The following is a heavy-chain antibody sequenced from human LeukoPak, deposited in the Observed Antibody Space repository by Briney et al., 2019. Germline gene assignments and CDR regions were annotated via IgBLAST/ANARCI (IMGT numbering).Heavy chain of an antibody. CDR3: AREIAVAGTWYFDL. D-gene: IGHD6-19*01. J-gene: IGHJ2*01. Sequence: GGSLRLSCAASGFTFSSYDMHWVRQATGKGLEWVSGISTAGETNYPGSVKGRFTISRENAKNSVYLQMNSLRAGDTAVYYCAREIAVAGTWYFDLWGCGTLVTVSS. V-gene: IGHV3-13*01. CDR2: ISTAGET. CDR1: GFTFSSYD.